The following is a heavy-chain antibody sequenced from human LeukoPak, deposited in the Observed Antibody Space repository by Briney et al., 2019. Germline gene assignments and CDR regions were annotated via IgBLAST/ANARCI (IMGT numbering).Heavy chain of an antibody. V-gene: IGHV3-7*01. Sequence: GGSLRLSCAASGFIFRHYWMSWVRQAPGKGLEWVANIKPDGTEKYYVDSVKGRFTISRDNAKNSLYLLMDSLRAEDTAVYYCAREDMWAFDMWGQGTMVTVSS. D-gene: IGHD2-15*01. CDR3: AREDMWAFDM. CDR1: GFIFRHYW. CDR2: IKPDGTEK. J-gene: IGHJ3*02.